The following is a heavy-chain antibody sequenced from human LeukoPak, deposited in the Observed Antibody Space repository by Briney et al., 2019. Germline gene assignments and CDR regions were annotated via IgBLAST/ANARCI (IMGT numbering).Heavy chain of an antibody. V-gene: IGHV6-1*01. CDR2: THYRSKCYN. J-gene: IGHJ5*02. Sequence: RQSPPRGLEWLGRTHYRSKCYNDYAVSVKSRITINPDTSKNQFSLKLSSVTAADTAVYYCARYRDSYGYGWFDPWGQGTLVTVSS. CDR3: ARYRDSYGYGWFDP. D-gene: IGHD5-18*01.